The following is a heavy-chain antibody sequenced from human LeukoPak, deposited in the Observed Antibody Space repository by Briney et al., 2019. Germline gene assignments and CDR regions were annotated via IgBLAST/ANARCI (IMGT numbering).Heavy chain of an antibody. CDR1: GYTFTSYY. CDR2: INPSGGST. CDR3: ARDPTKWELRIGYFDY. D-gene: IGHD1-26*01. Sequence: ASVKVSCKASGYTFTSYYMHWVRQAPGQGLEWMGIINPSGGSTSYAQKFQGRVTMTRDTSTSTVYMELSSLRSEDTAVYYCARDPTKWELRIGYFDYWGQGTLVTVSS. J-gene: IGHJ4*02. V-gene: IGHV1-46*01.